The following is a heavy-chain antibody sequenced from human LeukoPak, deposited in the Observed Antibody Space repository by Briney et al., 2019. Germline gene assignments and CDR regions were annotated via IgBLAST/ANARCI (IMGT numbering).Heavy chain of an antibody. Sequence: GRSLRLSCAASGFTFSSYGMHWVRQAPGKGLEWVAVISYDGSNKYYADSVKGRFTISRDNSKNTLYLQVNSLRAEDTAVYYCAKDYDILISNYHYFGMDVWGQGTTVTVSS. CDR1: GFTFSSYG. D-gene: IGHD3-9*01. CDR2: ISYDGSNK. J-gene: IGHJ6*02. CDR3: AKDYDILISNYHYFGMDV. V-gene: IGHV3-30*18.